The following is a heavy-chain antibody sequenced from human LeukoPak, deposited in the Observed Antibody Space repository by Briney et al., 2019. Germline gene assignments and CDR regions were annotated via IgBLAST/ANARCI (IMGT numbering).Heavy chain of an antibody. Sequence: GRSLRLSCAASGFTFSSYVMHWVRQAPGKGLECVAVISNDGGDKYYADSVKGRFTISRDNSKNTLYLQMNSLRAEDTALYYCARDGGYSRGWTYGAGDYWGQGTLVTVSS. CDR1: GFTFSSYV. CDR2: ISNDGGDK. D-gene: IGHD6-19*01. J-gene: IGHJ4*02. V-gene: IGHV3-30*04. CDR3: ARDGGYSRGWTYGAGDY.